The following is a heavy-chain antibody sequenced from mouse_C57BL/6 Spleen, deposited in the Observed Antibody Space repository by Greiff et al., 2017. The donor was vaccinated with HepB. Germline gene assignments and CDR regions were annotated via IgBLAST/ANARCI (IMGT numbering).Heavy chain of an antibody. V-gene: IGHV7-3*01. CDR2: IRNKANGYTT. J-gene: IGHJ4*01. D-gene: IGHD1-1*01. CDR1: GFTFTDYY. CDR3: ARYKGYGSSYAMGY. Sequence: EVKLVESGGGLVQPGGSLSLSCAASGFTFTDYYMSWVRQPPGKALEWLGFIRNKANGYTTEYSASVKGRFTISRDNSQSVLYLQMNALRAEDSATYYCARYKGYGSSYAMGYWGQGTSVTVSS.